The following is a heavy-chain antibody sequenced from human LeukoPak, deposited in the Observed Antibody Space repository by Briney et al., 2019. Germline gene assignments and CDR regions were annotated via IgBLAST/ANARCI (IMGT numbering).Heavy chain of an antibody. CDR3: ARGPLIYGSGSLPFDY. CDR1: GGSFSGYY. V-gene: IGHV4-34*01. D-gene: IGHD3-10*01. CDR2: INHSGST. J-gene: IGHJ4*02. Sequence: SETLSLTCAVYGGSFSGYYWSWIRQPPGKGLEWIGEINHSGSTNYNPSLKSRVTISVDTSKNQFSLKLGSVTAADTAVYYCARGPLIYGSGSLPFDYWGQGTLVTVSS.